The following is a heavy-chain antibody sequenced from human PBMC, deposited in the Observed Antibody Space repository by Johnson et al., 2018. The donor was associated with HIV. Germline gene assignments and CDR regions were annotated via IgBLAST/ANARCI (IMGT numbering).Heavy chain of an antibody. D-gene: IGHD2-8*02. Sequence: QEQLVESGGGVVQPGRSLRLSCAASGFTFSSYGMHWVRQAPGKGLEWVAFIRYDGSNKYYADSVKGRFTISRDNSKNTLYLQMNSLRAEDTAVYYCVRGGTAYWDRVSAFDIWGQGTMVTVSS. CDR1: GFTFSSYG. CDR2: IRYDGSNK. J-gene: IGHJ3*02. CDR3: VRGGTAYWDRVSAFDI. V-gene: IGHV3-33*01.